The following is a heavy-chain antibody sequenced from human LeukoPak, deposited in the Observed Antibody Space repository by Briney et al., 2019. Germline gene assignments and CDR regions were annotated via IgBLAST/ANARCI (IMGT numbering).Heavy chain of an antibody. J-gene: IGHJ4*02. V-gene: IGHV3-7*04. CDR1: GFTFSSYS. CDR2: IHPDGNEK. D-gene: IGHD3/OR15-3a*01. Sequence: GGSLRLSCAASGFTFSSYSMNWVRQAPGKGLEWVANIHPDGNEKYHVDSVKGRFTISRDNAKNLLHLQMDSLRVEDTAVYYCARGDDFSGDYWGQGTLVTVSS. CDR3: ARGDDFSGDY.